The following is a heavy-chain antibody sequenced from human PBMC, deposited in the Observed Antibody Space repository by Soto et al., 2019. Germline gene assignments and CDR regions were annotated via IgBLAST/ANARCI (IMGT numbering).Heavy chain of an antibody. V-gene: IGHV4-59*01. CDR3: AGYRREAVAGYTLDN. CDR2: VYNSGST. D-gene: IGHD6-13*01. Sequence: LSLTCTVSGGSISSNYWTWIRQPPGKGLEWIGYVYNSGSTNYNPSLKSRVTISEDTSKSQFSLKVNSMTAADTAVYYCAGYRREAVAGYTLDNWGQGILVTVSS. J-gene: IGHJ4*02. CDR1: GGSISSNY.